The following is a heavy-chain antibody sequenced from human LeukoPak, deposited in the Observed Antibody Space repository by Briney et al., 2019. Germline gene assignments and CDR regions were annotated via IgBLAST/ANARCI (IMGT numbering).Heavy chain of an antibody. Sequence: LTGGSLRLSCAASGFIFSDFPFHWVRQAPGKGLEWVAVISHDGKVKYYADSVKGRFTISRDDSTNTLSLQMNSLRPEDTGIYYCARDLSRGAPDYFDNWVQGTLVTVSS. CDR1: GFIFSDFP. CDR2: ISHDGKVK. J-gene: IGHJ4*02. CDR3: ARDLSRGAPDYFDN. V-gene: IGHV3-30*04. D-gene: IGHD3-10*01.